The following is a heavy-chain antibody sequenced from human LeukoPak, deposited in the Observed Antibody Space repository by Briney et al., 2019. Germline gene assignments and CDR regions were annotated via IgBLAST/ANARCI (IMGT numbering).Heavy chain of an antibody. Sequence: PGGSLRLSCAASGFTFSSYSMNWVRQAPGKGLEWVAVISYDGSNKYYADSVKGRFTISRDNSKNTLYLQMNSLRAEDTAVYYCARARSSYGYGDAFDVWGQGTMVTVSS. J-gene: IGHJ3*01. CDR3: ARARSSYGYGDAFDV. CDR1: GFTFSSYS. V-gene: IGHV3-30*03. CDR2: ISYDGSNK. D-gene: IGHD5-18*01.